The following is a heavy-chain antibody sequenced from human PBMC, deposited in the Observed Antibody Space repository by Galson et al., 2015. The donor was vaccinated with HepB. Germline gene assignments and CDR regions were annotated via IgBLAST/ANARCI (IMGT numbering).Heavy chain of an antibody. CDR2: INAGTGNT. J-gene: IGHJ5*02. CDR1: GSTFTSYA. CDR3: ARDFDSSSWYNWFDP. D-gene: IGHD6-13*01. V-gene: IGHV1-3*01. Sequence: SVKVSCKASGSTFTSYAMHWVRQAPGQRLEWMGWINAGTGNTKYSQKFQGRVTITRDTSASTAYMELSSLRSEDTAVYYCARDFDSSSWYNWFDPWGQGTLVTVSS.